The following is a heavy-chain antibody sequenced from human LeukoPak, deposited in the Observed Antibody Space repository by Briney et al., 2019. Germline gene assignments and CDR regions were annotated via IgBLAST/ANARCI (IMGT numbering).Heavy chain of an antibody. V-gene: IGHV4-34*01. CDR3: ARITIFGGDDAFDI. CDR1: GGSFSGYY. J-gene: IGHJ3*02. CDR2: INHSGST. Sequence: SETLSLTCAVYGGSFSGYYWSWIRQPPGKGLKWIGEINHSGSTNYNPSLKSRVTISVDTSKNQFSLKLSSVTAADTAVYYCARITIFGGDDAFDIWGQGTMVTVSS. D-gene: IGHD3-3*01.